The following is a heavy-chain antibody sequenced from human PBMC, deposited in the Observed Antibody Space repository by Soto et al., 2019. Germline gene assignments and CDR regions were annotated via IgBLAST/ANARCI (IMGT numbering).Heavy chain of an antibody. CDR3: ARLRIATNNYKWFGP. CDR1: GAALNSGNYY. CDR2: IYVTGAV. Sequence: SETLSLTCSVSGAALNSGNYYWSWIRQVPGKGLEWIGHIYVTGAVDYNPSLRDRITISQDTSERQFSLNLRLVTAADTAVYYCARLRIATNNYKWFGPWGQGTLVTVSS. J-gene: IGHJ5*02. D-gene: IGHD2-21*01. V-gene: IGHV4-31*03.